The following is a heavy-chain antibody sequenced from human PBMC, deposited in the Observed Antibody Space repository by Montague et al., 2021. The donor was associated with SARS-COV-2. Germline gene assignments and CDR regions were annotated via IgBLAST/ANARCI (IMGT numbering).Heavy chain of an antibody. Sequence: SLRLSCAASGFTFSSYAMHWVRQAPGKGLEWVAVISYDGSKKYYADSVKGRFTISRDNSKNTLYLQINSLRVEDTAVYYCARAAFTVTKEWGQGTLVTVSS. V-gene: IGHV3-30*04. J-gene: IGHJ4*02. CDR1: GFTFSSYA. CDR2: ISYDGSKK. CDR3: ARAAFTVTKE. D-gene: IGHD4-17*01.